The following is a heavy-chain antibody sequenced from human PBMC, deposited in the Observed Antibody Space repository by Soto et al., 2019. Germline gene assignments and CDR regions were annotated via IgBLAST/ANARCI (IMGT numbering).Heavy chain of an antibody. D-gene: IGHD2-21*02. CDR1: GFTFSSYA. CDR2: ISYDGSNK. Sequence: QVQLVESGGGVVQPGRSLRLSCAASGFTFSSYARHWVRQAPGKGLEWVAVISYDGSNKYYADSVKGRFTISRDNSKNTLYLQMNSLRAEDTAVYYCARAPLAYCGGDCYSGGWFDPWGQGTLVTVSS. V-gene: IGHV3-30-3*01. CDR3: ARAPLAYCGGDCYSGGWFDP. J-gene: IGHJ5*02.